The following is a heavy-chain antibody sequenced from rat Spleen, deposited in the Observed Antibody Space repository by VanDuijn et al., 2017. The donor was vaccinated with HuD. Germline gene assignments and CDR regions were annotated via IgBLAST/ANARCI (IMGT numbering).Heavy chain of an antibody. D-gene: IGHD1-12*01. V-gene: IGHV5-29*01. Sequence: EVQLVESDGGLVQPGRSLKLSCAASGFTFSDYYMAWVRQAPTKGLEWVATISSDGRRNYYRDSVKGRFTISRDNAKSPLYLQMDSLRSEDTATYYCASQRTMIDWGQGVMVTVSS. CDR2: ISSDGRRN. J-gene: IGHJ2*01. CDR1: GFTFSDYY. CDR3: ASQRTMID.